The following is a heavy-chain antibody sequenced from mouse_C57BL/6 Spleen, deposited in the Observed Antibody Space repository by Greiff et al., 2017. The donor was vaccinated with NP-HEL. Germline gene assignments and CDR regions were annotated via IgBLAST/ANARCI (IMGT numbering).Heavy chain of an antibody. V-gene: IGHV7-3*01. CDR3: ARWLLRDYAMDY. Sequence: EVKLVESGGGLVQPGGSLSLSCAASGFTFTDYYMSWVRQPPGKALEWLGFIRNKANGYTTEYSASVKGRFTISRDNSQSILYLQMNALRAEDSATYYCARWLLRDYAMDYWGQGTSVTVSS. CDR2: IRNKANGYTT. J-gene: IGHJ4*01. CDR1: GFTFTDYY. D-gene: IGHD1-1*01.